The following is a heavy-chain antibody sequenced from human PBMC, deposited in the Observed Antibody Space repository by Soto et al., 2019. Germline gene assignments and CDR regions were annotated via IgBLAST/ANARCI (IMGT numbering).Heavy chain of an antibody. V-gene: IGHV1-69*01. J-gene: IGHJ6*02. Sequence: QVQLVQSGAEVKKPGSSVKVSCKASGGTFSSYAISWVRQAPGQGLEWMGGIIPISETTNYAQKFQVRVTITANESKSTAYMELSSLRSEDTAVYYCARSPGSSTSLDIYYSYYYGMDVWGQGTMVTVSS. CDR2: IIPISETT. CDR3: ARSPGSSTSLDIYYSYYYGMDV. D-gene: IGHD2-2*01. CDR1: GGTFSSYA.